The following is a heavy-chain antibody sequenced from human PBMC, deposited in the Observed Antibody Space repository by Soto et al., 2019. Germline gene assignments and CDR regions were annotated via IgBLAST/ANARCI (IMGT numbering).Heavy chain of an antibody. V-gene: IGHV1-69*06. CDR2: IIPIFGTA. Sequence: SVKVSCKASGGTFSSYSISWVRQAPGQGLEWMGGIIPIFGTANYAQKFQGRVTITADKSTSTAYMELSSLRSEDTAVYYCASVAARPFYYYYGMDVWGQGTTVTVSS. J-gene: IGHJ6*02. D-gene: IGHD6-6*01. CDR1: GGTFSSYS. CDR3: ASVAARPFYYYYGMDV.